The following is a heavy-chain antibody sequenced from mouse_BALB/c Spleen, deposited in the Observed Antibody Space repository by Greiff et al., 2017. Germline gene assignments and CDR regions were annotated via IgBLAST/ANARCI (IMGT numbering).Heavy chain of an antibody. CDR2: FYPGSGSI. CDR1: GYTFTEYI. J-gene: IGHJ2*01. Sequence: VQLQQSGAELVKPGASVKLSCKASGYTFTEYIIHWVKQRSGQGLEWIGWFYPGSGSIKYNEKFKDKATLTADKSSSTVYMELSRLTSEDSAVYFCARHEVPYYYGSSLYFDYWGQGTTLTVSS. V-gene: IGHV1-62-2*01. CDR3: ARHEVPYYYGSSLYFDY. D-gene: IGHD1-1*01.